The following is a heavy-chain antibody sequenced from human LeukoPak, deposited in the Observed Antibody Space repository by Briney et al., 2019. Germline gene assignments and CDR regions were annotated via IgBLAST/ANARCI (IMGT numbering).Heavy chain of an antibody. CDR3: ATGRRSYYYGSGSYYNWFDP. Sequence: SVKVSCKASGGTFSSYAISWVRQAPGQGLEWMGGIIPIFGTANYAQKFQGRVTITADESTSTAYMELSSLRSEDTAVYYCATGRRSYYYGSGSYYNWFDPWGQGTLVTVSS. V-gene: IGHV1-69*13. CDR2: IIPIFGTA. D-gene: IGHD3-10*01. CDR1: GGTFSSYA. J-gene: IGHJ5*02.